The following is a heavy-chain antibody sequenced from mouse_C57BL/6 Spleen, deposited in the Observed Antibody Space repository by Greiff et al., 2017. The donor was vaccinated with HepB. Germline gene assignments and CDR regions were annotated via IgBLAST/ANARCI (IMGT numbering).Heavy chain of an antibody. V-gene: IGHV1-53*01. CDR1: GYTFTSYW. D-gene: IGHD2-4*01. CDR3: ARNYYDYEEWFAY. J-gene: IGHJ3*01. Sequence: VQLQQPGTELVKPGASVKLSCKASGYTFTSYWMHWVKQRPGQGLEWIGNINPSNGGTNYNEKFKSKTTLTVDKSSSTAYMQLSSLTSEDSAVYYCARNYYDYEEWFAYWGQGTLVTVSA. CDR2: INPSNGGT.